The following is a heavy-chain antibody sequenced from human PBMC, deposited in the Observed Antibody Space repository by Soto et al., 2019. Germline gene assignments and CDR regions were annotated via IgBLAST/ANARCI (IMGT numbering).Heavy chain of an antibody. V-gene: IGHV3-23*01. D-gene: IGHD2-15*01. CDR2: IASTGDST. J-gene: IGHJ4*01. Sequence: PGGSLRLSCAASGFTFSSFAMSWVRQAPGQGLECVSSIASTGDSTYYTDSVKGRFTISRDNSKNTVYLQMNSLRAEDTAIYYCAKDTSGGFYYFDYGGHGVLVTVS. CDR3: AKDTSGGFYYFDY. CDR1: GFTFSSFA.